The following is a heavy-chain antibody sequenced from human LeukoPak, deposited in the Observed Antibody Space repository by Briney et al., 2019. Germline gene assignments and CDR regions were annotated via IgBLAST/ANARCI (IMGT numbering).Heavy chain of an antibody. CDR3: TREVSGYDSLPDY. Sequence: GGSLRLSRTASGFTFGDYAMSRFRQAPGKGLEWVGFIRSKAYGGTTEYAASVKGRFTISRDDSKSIAYLQMNSLKTEDTAVYYCTREVSGYDSLPDYWGQGTLVTVSS. D-gene: IGHD5-12*01. CDR1: GFTFGDYA. V-gene: IGHV3-49*03. J-gene: IGHJ4*02. CDR2: IRSKAYGGTT.